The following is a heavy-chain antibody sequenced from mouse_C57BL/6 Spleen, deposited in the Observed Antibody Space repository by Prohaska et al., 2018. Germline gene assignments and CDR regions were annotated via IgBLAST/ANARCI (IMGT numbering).Heavy chain of an antibody. V-gene: IGHV1-26*01. CDR3: AGGDYTY. CDR1: GYTFTDYY. J-gene: IGHJ3*01. Sequence: SVKISCKASGYTFTDYYMNWVKQSHGKSLEWIGDINPNNGGTSYNQKFKGKATLTVDKSSSTAYMELRSLTSEDSAVYYCAGGDYTYWGQGTLVTVSA. D-gene: IGHD2-4*01. CDR2: INPNNGGT.